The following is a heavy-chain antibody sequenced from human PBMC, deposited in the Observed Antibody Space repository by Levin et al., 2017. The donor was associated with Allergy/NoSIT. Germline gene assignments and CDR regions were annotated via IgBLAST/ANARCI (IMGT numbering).Heavy chain of an antibody. CDR3: ARVAGYSYGYYFDY. CDR1: GGSISSGGYS. V-gene: IGHV4-30-2*01. D-gene: IGHD5-18*01. CDR2: IYLSGST. J-gene: IGHJ4*02. Sequence: SQTLSLPCAVSGGSISSGGYSWSWIRQPPGKVLEWIGNIYLSGSTNDNPSLKSRVTMSVDRSKNQFSLKLSYVTAADTAVYYCARVAGYSYGYYFDYWGPGTLVTVSS.